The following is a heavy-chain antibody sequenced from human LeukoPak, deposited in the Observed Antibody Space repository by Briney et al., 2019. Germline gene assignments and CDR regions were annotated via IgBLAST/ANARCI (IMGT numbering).Heavy chain of an antibody. V-gene: IGHV4-30-2*01. Sequence: TSETLSLTCTVSGGSISSGGYYWSWIRQPPGKGLEWIGYIYHSGSTYYNPSLKSRVTISVDRSKNQFSLKLSSVTAADTAVYYCARESPWGEEPTHFDIWGQGTMVTVSS. D-gene: IGHD3-16*01. CDR3: ARESPWGEEPTHFDI. CDR2: IYHSGST. CDR1: GGSISSGGYY. J-gene: IGHJ3*02.